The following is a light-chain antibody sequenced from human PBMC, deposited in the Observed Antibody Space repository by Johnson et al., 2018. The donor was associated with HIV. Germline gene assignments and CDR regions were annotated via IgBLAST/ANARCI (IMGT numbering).Light chain of an antibody. Sequence: QSVLTQPPSASGTPGQRVTISCSGSSSNIGSNTVNWYQQLPGTAPKLLIYRNNQRPSGVPDRFSGSKSGTSASLAISGLQAEDEADYYCAAWDDSLNGPYGFVTGTKVTVL. J-gene: IGLJ1*01. CDR3: AAWDDSLNGPYG. CDR1: SSNIGSNT. CDR2: RNN. V-gene: IGLV1-44*01.